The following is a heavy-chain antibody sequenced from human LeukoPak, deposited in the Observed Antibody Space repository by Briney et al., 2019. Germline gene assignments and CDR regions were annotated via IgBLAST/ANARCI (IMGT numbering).Heavy chain of an antibody. CDR2: VSAYNGNT. J-gene: IGHJ4*02. V-gene: IGHV1-18*01. CDR1: GYTFTSYA. Sequence: GASVKVSCKASGYTFTSYAISWVRQAPGQGLEWMGWVSAYNGNTNYVQKLQGRVTMTTDTSTSTAYMELRSLRSDDTAVYYCARAPMTVYSYGTDWGQGTLVTVSS. D-gene: IGHD5-18*01. CDR3: ARAPMTVYSYGTD.